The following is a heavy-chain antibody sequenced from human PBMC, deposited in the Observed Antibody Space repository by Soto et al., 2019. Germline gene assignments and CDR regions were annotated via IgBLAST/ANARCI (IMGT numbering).Heavy chain of an antibody. CDR2: ISWNSGSI. Sequence: GGSLRLSCAASGFTFDDYAMHWVRQAPGKGLEWVSSISWNSGSIDYADSVKGRFTISRDNAKNSLYLQMNSLRAEDTALYYCAKAHCSGGSCYLGDYVSAFDIWGQGTMVTVSS. J-gene: IGHJ3*02. CDR3: AKAHCSGGSCYLGDYVSAFDI. D-gene: IGHD2-15*01. V-gene: IGHV3-9*01. CDR1: GFTFDDYA.